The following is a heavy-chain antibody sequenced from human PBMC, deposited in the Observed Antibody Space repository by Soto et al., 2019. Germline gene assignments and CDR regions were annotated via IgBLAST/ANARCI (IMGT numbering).Heavy chain of an antibody. J-gene: IGHJ4*02. D-gene: IGHD2-2*01. CDR1: GFTFSSYA. CDR3: AKGSSSSRPYYFDY. CDR2: ITDTGGDT. V-gene: IGHV3-23*01. Sequence: EVQLLESGGGLVQPGGSLRLSCAASGFTFSSYAMSWVRQAPGKGLEWVSAITDTGGDTYHADSVKGRFTISRDNSKSTLYMQMNSVRAKDTAVYYCAKGSSSSRPYYFDYWGQGTQAIVSS.